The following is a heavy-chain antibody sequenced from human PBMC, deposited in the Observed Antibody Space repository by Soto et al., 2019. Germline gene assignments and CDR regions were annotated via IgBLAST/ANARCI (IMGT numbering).Heavy chain of an antibody. CDR2: ISYTGST. CDR3: ARDYGKY. V-gene: IGHV4-31*03. J-gene: IGHJ4*02. Sequence: QMQLQESGPGLVKPSQTLSLTCTVSGGSISSGGYYWSWIRQHPEKGLEWIGYISYTGSTYYNPSRKSRRTISGDTSQSQLALNLTSVTAADTAVDYCARDYGKYWGQGTLVTVSS. CDR1: GGSISSGGYY. D-gene: IGHD4-17*01.